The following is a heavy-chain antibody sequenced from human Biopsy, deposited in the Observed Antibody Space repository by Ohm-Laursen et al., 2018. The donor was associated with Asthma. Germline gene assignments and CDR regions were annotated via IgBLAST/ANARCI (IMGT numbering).Heavy chain of an antibody. Sequence: AASVKVSCKSLGGTFNTYVIGWVRQAPGQGLEWMGGINSVFGTTTYPQKFQDRATITADDSTSTVYMELSSLGSEDTAVYYCARKAGSCISRTCYSLDFWGQGTLVTVSS. CDR1: GGTFNTYV. D-gene: IGHD2-2*01. CDR3: ARKAGSCISRTCYSLDF. V-gene: IGHV1-69*13. CDR2: INSVFGTT. J-gene: IGHJ4*02.